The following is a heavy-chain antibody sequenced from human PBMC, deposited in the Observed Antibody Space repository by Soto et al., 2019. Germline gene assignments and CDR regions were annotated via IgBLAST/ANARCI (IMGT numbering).Heavy chain of an antibody. CDR1: GGSIHGYY. CDR3: ARMRVVGEGAHYSMDV. D-gene: IGHD2-21*01. CDR2: MYDEGNK. J-gene: IGHJ6*03. Sequence: QVQLQASGPGLVKPSETLSLTCSVSGGSIHGYYWSWIRQTPEKGVDAVGYMYDEGNKFYNPSLQSRLMTSVDTSKSLFSLRLGSVSAADSALYYWARMRVVGEGAHYSMDVWGKVTTVTAS. V-gene: IGHV4-59*01.